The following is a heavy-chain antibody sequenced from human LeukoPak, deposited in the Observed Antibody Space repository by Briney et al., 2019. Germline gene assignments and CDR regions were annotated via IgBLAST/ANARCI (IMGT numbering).Heavy chain of an antibody. CDR3: ARGPPLFTN. D-gene: IGHD3-10*02. V-gene: IGHV3-23*01. CDR2: ISASGVST. J-gene: IGHJ4*02. Sequence: GGSLRLSCAASGFTFSDSAMTWVRQAPGKGLEWVSLISASGVSTYYADSVKGRFTISRDNAKNSLYLQMNSLRDEDTGIYYCARGPPLFTNWGQGTLVAVSS. CDR1: GFTFSDSA.